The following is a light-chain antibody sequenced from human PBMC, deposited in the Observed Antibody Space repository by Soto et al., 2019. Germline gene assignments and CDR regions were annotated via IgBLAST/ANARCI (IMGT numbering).Light chain of an antibody. CDR3: QQYDSSPIT. V-gene: IGKV3-20*01. Sequence: EIVLTQSPGTLSXSPGERATLSCRASQSVSSSYLAWYQQKPGQAPRLLIYGASSRATGIPDRFSGSGSGTDFTLTISRLEPEDFAVYYCQQYDSSPITFGQGTRLDIK. CDR2: GAS. CDR1: QSVSSSY. J-gene: IGKJ5*01.